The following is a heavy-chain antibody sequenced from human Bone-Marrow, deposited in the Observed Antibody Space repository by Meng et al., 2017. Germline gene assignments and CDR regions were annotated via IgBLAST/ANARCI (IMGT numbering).Heavy chain of an antibody. D-gene: IGHD6-19*01. CDR3: ARDRYSRGGGFGY. CDR1: GGSISSSSYY. J-gene: IGHJ4*02. Sequence: SETLSLTCTVSGGSISSSSYYWGWIRQPPGKGLEWIGSIYYSGSTYYNPSLKSRVTISVDTSKNQFSLKLSSVTAADTAVYYCARDRYSRGGGFGYWGQGTLVTVSS. V-gene: IGHV4-39*07. CDR2: IYYSGST.